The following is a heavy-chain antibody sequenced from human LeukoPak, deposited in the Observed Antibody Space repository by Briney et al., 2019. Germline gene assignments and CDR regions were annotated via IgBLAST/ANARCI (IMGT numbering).Heavy chain of an antibody. Sequence: SETLSLTCTVSGGSISSYYWSWIRQPAGKGLEWIGRIYTSGSTNYNPSLKSRVTMSVDTSKNQFSLKLSSVTAADTAVYYCARDGYYYDSSGYHEKMYYFDYWGQGTLVTVSS. J-gene: IGHJ4*02. V-gene: IGHV4-4*07. CDR2: IYTSGST. D-gene: IGHD3-22*01. CDR1: GGSISSYY. CDR3: ARDGYYYDSSGYHEKMYYFDY.